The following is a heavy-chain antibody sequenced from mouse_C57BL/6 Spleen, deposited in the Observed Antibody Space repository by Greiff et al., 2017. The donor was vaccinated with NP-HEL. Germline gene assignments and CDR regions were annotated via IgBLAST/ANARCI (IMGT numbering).Heavy chain of an antibody. CDR2: IDPSDSYT. Sequence: QVQLQQPGAELVKPGASVKLSCKASGYTFTSYWMQWVKQRPGQGLEWIGEIDPSDSYTNYNQKFKGKATLTVDKSSSTAYMQLSSRTSEDSAVYYCARGGDGYLAWFAYWGQGTLVTVSA. V-gene: IGHV1-50*01. D-gene: IGHD2-3*01. J-gene: IGHJ3*01. CDR3: ARGGDGYLAWFAY. CDR1: GYTFTSYW.